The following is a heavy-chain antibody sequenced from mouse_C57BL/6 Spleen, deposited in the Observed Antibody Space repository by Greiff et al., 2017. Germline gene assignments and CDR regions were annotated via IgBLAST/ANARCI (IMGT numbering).Heavy chain of an antibody. V-gene: IGHV1-55*01. CDR1: GYTFTSYW. D-gene: IGHD1-1*01. Sequence: VQLQQPGAELVKPGASVTMSCKASGYTFTSYWITWVKQRPGQGLEWIGDIYPGSGSTKYNEKFKSKATLTVDTSSSTAYMQLSSLTSEDSAVYYCARSYYGSSSAWFAYWGQGTLVTVSA. J-gene: IGHJ3*01. CDR2: IYPGSGST. CDR3: ARSYYGSSSAWFAY.